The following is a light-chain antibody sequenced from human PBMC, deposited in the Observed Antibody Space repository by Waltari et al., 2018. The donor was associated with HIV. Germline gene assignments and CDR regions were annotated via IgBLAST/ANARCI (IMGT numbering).Light chain of an antibody. CDR3: QAWDSGTAV. J-gene: IGLJ3*02. CDR1: RLGDKY. CDR2: QEK. V-gene: IGLV3-1*01. Sequence: SYELTQPPSVSVSPGQTASVACSGDRLGDKYTSWYQQRPGQSPLVFIYQEKKRPSGIPDRVSGSKSGDTATLTLSGTQTMDEADYYCQAWDSGTAVFGGGTKLTVL.